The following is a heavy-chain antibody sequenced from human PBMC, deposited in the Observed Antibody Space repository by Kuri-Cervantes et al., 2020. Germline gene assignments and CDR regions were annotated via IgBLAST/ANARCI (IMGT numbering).Heavy chain of an antibody. V-gene: IGHV4-59*01. Sequence: GSLRLSCTVSGGSISSYYWSWIRQHPGKGLEWIGYFFYSGSTGYNPSLNSRVTISLETSKNQFSLKLTSVTAADTAVYYCARFGGKYGAIDYWGQGTLVTVSS. J-gene: IGHJ4*02. CDR3: ARFGGKYGAIDY. CDR1: GGSISSYY. CDR2: FFYSGST. D-gene: IGHD3-16*01.